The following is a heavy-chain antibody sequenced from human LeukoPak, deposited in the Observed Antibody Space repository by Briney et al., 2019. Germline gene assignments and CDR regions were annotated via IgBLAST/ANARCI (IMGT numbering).Heavy chain of an antibody. V-gene: IGHV3-23*01. D-gene: IGHD3-9*01. CDR3: AKDGAYYDILTGPPDAFDI. Sequence: PGGSLRLSCAASGFTFSSYAMSWVRQAPGKGLEWVSAISGSGGSTYYADSVKVRFTISRDNSKNTLYLQMNSLRAEDTAVYYCAKDGAYYDILTGPPDAFDIWGQGTMVTVSS. J-gene: IGHJ3*02. CDR2: ISGSGGST. CDR1: GFTFSSYA.